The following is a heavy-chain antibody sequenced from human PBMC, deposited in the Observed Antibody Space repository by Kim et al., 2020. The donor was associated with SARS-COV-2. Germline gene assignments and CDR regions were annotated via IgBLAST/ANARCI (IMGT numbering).Heavy chain of an antibody. CDR2: T. V-gene: IGHV1-18*01. CDR3: ARPALPEYFQH. Sequence: TTSAQKLQARGTITADTSTGTAYMELRSLRSDDTAVYYCARPALPEYFQHWGQGTLVTVSS. J-gene: IGHJ1*01.